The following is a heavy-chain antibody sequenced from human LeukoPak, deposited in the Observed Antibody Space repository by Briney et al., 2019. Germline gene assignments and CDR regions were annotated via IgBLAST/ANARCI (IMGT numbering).Heavy chain of an antibody. CDR2: IIPIFGTA. V-gene: IGHV1-69*05. D-gene: IGHD6-13*01. Sequence: SVKLSCKASGGTFSSYAISWVRQAPGQGLEWMGGIIPIFGTANYAQKFQGRVTITTDESTSTAYMELSSLRSGDTAVYYCARDLGIAAAGTAYWGQGTLVTVSS. CDR1: GGTFSSYA. CDR3: ARDLGIAAAGTAY. J-gene: IGHJ4*02.